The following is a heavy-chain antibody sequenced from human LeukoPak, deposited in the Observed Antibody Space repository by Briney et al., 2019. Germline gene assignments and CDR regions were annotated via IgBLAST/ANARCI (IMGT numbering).Heavy chain of an antibody. CDR2: ISGSGGST. J-gene: IGHJ4*02. V-gene: IGHV3-23*01. CDR3: ASQYYYDSSGYYLNAYYFDY. CDR1: GFTFSSYA. D-gene: IGHD3-22*01. Sequence: PGGSLRLSCAASGFTFSSYAMSWVRQAPGKGLEWVSAISGSGGSTYYADSVKGRFTISRDNSKNTLYLQMNSLRAEDTAVYYCASQYYYDSSGYYLNAYYFDYWGQGTLVTVSS.